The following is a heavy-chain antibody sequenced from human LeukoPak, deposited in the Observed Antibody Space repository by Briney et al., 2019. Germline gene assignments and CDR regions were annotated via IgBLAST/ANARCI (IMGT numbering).Heavy chain of an antibody. CDR3: ARHRNGDTYYDILTGYYPRGGAFDI. CDR2: IYYSGST. Sequence: SETLSLTCAVSGGSISSYYWSWIRQPPGKGLEWIGYIYYSGSTNYNPSLKSRVTISVDTSKNQFSLKLSSVTAADTAVYYCARHRNGDTYYDILTGYYPRGGAFDIWGQGTMVTVSS. V-gene: IGHV4-59*08. D-gene: IGHD3-9*01. J-gene: IGHJ3*02. CDR1: GGSISSYY.